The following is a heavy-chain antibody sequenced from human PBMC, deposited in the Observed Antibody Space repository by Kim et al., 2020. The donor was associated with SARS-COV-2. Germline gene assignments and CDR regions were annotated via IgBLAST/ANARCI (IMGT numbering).Heavy chain of an antibody. V-gene: IGHV3-7*01. D-gene: IGHD3-22*01. J-gene: IGHJ6*02. CDR2: IKQDGSEK. CDR3: ARVPYRSKYYYDSSGYYMGRLERGYYYYGMDV. Sequence: GGSLRLSCAASGFTFSSYWMSWVRQAPGKGLEWVANIKQDGSEKYYVDSVKGRFTISRDNAKNSLYLQMNSLRAEDTAVYYCARVPYRSKYYYDSSGYYMGRLERGYYYYGMDVWGQGTTVTVSS. CDR1: GFTFSSYW.